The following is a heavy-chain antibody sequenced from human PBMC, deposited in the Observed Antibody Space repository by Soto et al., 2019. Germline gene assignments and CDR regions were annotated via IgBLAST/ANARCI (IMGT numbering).Heavy chain of an antibody. D-gene: IGHD2-21*01. V-gene: IGHV4-39*01. CDR1: GGSIRGSRYY. CDR3: ASNSYRT. J-gene: IGHJ1*01. CDR2: VYYSGST. Sequence: PXESLSLSCTVSGGSIRGSRYYWGWIRQAPGKGLEWIGSVYYSGSTYYNPSLKSRVTVSADTSKKQFSLKLTSVTAADTALYYCASNSYRTWGQGILVTVSS.